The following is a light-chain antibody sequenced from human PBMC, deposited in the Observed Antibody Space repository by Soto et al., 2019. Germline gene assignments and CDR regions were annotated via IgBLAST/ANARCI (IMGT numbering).Light chain of an antibody. CDR3: PNYRSS. Sequence: ELVLTQSPDTVSLAPGERATLSCRSRQRVTIDYLGWYQQKPGQAPRLLLYGASRRATGIPDRFSGSGSGTDFTLTISTLEPEDFALYYCPNYRSSFGGGTRVEIK. CDR1: QRVTIDY. CDR2: GAS. V-gene: IGKV3-20*01. J-gene: IGKJ4*01.